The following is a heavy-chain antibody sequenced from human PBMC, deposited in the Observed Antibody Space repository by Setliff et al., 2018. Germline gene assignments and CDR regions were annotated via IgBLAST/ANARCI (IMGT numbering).Heavy chain of an antibody. CDR3: ATNSGGNTIDAFDI. V-gene: IGHV1-24*01. CDR2: FDPEDGET. CDR1: GYTLTELS. D-gene: IGHD2-15*01. J-gene: IGHJ3*02. Sequence: GASVKVSCKVSGYTLTELSMHWVRQAPGKGLEWMGGFDPEDGETIYAQKFQGRVTMTEDTSTDTAYMELSSPRSEDTAVYYCATNSGGNTIDAFDIWGQGTMVTVS.